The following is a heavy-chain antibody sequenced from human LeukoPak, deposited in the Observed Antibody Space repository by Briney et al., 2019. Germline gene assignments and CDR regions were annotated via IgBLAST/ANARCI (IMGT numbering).Heavy chain of an antibody. CDR1: GFTFSSYA. CDR2: ISYDGSNK. Sequence: GGSLRLSCAASGFTFSSYAMHWVRQAPGKGLEWVAVISYDGSNKYYADSVKGRFTISRDNSKNTLYLQMNSLRAEDTAVYYCARVRGVRGPGGWIDPWGQGTLVTVSS. J-gene: IGHJ5*02. CDR3: ARVRGVRGPGGWIDP. V-gene: IGHV3-30-3*01. D-gene: IGHD3-10*01.